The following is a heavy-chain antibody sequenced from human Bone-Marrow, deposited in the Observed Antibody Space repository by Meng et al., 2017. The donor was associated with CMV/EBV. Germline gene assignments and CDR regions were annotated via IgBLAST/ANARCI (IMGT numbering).Heavy chain of an antibody. CDR1: GFTVSSNY. D-gene: IGHD3-16*01. J-gene: IGHJ4*02. CDR2: IYSGGST. V-gene: IGHV3-53*01. CDR3: AKDRGAGGDFDY. Sequence: GESQKISCAASGFTVSSNYMSWVRQAPGKGLEWVSVIYSGGSTYYADSVKGRFTISRDNSKNTLYMQMNSLRAEDTAVYYCAKDRGAGGDFDYWGQGTLVTVSS.